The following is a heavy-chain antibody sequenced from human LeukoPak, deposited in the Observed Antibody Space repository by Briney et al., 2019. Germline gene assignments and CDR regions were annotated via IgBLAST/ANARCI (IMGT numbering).Heavy chain of an antibody. CDR2: ISGSGGST. D-gene: IGHD3-22*01. CDR3: AKVGSYDSSGYIDY. CDR1: GFTFSSYA. V-gene: IGHV3-23*01. J-gene: IGHJ4*02. Sequence: PGGSLRLSCAASGFTFSSYAMSWVRQAPGKGLEWVSAISGSGGSTYYADSVKGRFTISRDNSKNTLYLQMNSLRAEDTAVYYCAKVGSYDSSGYIDYWGQGTLVTVSS.